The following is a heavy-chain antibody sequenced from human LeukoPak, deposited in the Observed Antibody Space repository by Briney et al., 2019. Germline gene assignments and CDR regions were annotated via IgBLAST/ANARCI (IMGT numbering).Heavy chain of an antibody. CDR3: ARDFCSGGSCYYFDY. J-gene: IGHJ4*02. CDR2: IWYDGSYK. Sequence: PGGSLRLSCAASAFTFSSYGMHWVRQAPGKGLESVAVIWYDGSYKYYADSVKGRFTISRDNSKNTLYLQMNSLRAEDTAVYTCARDFCSGGSCYYFDYWGQGTLVTVSS. CDR1: AFTFSSYG. V-gene: IGHV3-33*01. D-gene: IGHD2-15*01.